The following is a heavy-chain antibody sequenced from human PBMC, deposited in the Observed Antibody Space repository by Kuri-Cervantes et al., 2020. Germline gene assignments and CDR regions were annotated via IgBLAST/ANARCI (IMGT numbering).Heavy chain of an antibody. Sequence: GSLRLSCAVSGGSISSSNWWSWVRQPPGKGLEWIGSMYYSGSTYYNPSLKSRVTISVDTSKNQFSLKLSSVTAADTAVYYCARVPGGIDAFDIWGQGTMVTVSS. V-gene: IGHV4-4*02. J-gene: IGHJ3*02. CDR2: MYYSGST. CDR3: ARVPGGIDAFDI. D-gene: IGHD1-1*01. CDR1: GGSISSSNW.